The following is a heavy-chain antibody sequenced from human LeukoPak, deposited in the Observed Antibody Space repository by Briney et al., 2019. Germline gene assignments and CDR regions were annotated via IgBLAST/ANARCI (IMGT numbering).Heavy chain of an antibody. CDR1: GYSISSGYY. V-gene: IGHV4-38-2*01. CDR3: ARHRQQLVDY. CDR2: IYYSGST. Sequence: NPSETLSLTCAVSGYSISSGYYWGWIRQPPGKGLEWIGSIYYSGSTHYNPSLKSRVTISIDTSKNQFSLKLSSVTAADTAVYYCARHRQQLVDYWGQGTLVTVSS. J-gene: IGHJ4*02. D-gene: IGHD6-13*01.